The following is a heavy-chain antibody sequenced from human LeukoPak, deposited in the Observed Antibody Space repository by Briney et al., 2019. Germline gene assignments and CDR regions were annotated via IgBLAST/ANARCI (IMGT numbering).Heavy chain of an antibody. J-gene: IGHJ5*02. CDR1: GFTFSSYE. CDR2: ISSGGSAI. V-gene: IGHV3-48*03. CDR3: ARARRDCSGGSCYPDYNWFDP. D-gene: IGHD2-15*01. Sequence: PGGSLRLSCAASGFTFSSYEMNWVRQAPGKGLDWVSYISSGGSAIYYADSVRGRFTISRDNAKNSLYLQMNSLKAEDAADYYSARARRDCSGGSCYPDYNWFDPWGQGTLVTVSS.